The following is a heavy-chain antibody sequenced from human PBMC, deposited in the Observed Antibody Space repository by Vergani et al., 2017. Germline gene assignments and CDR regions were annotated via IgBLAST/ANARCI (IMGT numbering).Heavy chain of an antibody. CDR1: GFTFSSFA. J-gene: IGHJ4*02. D-gene: IGHD2-2*01. V-gene: IGHV3-23*01. Sequence: EVQLLESGGGLVQPGGSLRLSCVASGFTFSSFAMTWVRQAPGKGLEWVSAISGSGYTTHYADSVKGRFTISRDNSKNTLYLQMNSLRADDTAVYYCAKSERXCSTTSCFSFASDYWGQGTLVTVSS. CDR2: ISGSGYTT. CDR3: AKSERXCSTTSCFSFASDY.